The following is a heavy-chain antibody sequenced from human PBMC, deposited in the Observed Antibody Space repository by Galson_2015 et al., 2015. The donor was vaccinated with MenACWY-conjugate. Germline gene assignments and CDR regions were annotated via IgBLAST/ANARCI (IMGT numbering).Heavy chain of an antibody. CDR2: IYWDDDK. CDR1: GYSLPTSGGG. CDR3: AHRTFDILTGYYWFDAFDI. Sequence: PALVKPTQPLTLPCTFSGYSLPTSGGGVGWIRQPPGKALDWLALIYWDDDKRYSPSLKSRLTITQDTSKNQVVLTMTSMDPVDTATYYCAHRTFDILTGYYWFDAFDIWGQGTVVTVSS. V-gene: IGHV2-5*02. J-gene: IGHJ3*02. D-gene: IGHD3-9*01.